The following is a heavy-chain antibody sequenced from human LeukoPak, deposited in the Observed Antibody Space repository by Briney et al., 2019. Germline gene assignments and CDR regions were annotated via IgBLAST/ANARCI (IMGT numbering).Heavy chain of an antibody. Sequence: PGRSLRLSCAASGFTFSSYAMHWVRQAPGKGLEWVAVISYDGSNKYYADSMKGRFTISRDNSKNTLYLQMNSLRAEDTAVYYCASSYYYGSGSYYPDAFDIWGQGTMVTVSS. CDR1: GFTFSSYA. D-gene: IGHD3-10*01. J-gene: IGHJ3*02. CDR3: ASSYYYGSGSYYPDAFDI. CDR2: ISYDGSNK. V-gene: IGHV3-30*04.